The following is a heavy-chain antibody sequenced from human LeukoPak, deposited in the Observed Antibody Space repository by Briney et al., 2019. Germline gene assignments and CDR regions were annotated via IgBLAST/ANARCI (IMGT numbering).Heavy chain of an antibody. CDR1: GFTFSSYG. CDR3: AKGTIAAAGT. CDR2: ISYDGSNK. V-gene: IGHV3-30*18. J-gene: IGHJ6*04. Sequence: PGGSLRLSCAASGFTFSSYGMHWVRQAPGKGLEWVAVISYDGSNKYYADSVKGRFTISRDNSKNTLYLQMNSLRAEDTAVYYCAKGTIAAAGTWGKGTTVTVSS. D-gene: IGHD6-13*01.